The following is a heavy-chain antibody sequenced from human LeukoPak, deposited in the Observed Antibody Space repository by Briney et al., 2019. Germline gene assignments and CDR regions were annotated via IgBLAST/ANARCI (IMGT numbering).Heavy chain of an antibody. V-gene: IGHV4-61*01. CDR3: ARSRAFNSGAFDP. J-gene: IGHJ5*02. CDR1: GASVSSASY. CDR2: IYNGVNT. D-gene: IGHD1-26*01. Sequence: SETLSLTCTVSGASVSSASYWTWIRQPPGKGVAWIAHIYNGVNTNYNPSLKSRVTISVDTSKNQFSLRLNSVTAADTAVYYCARSRAFNSGAFDPWGQGSLVTVSS.